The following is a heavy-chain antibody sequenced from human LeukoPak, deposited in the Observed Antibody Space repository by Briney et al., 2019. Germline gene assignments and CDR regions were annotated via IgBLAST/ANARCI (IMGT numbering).Heavy chain of an antibody. D-gene: IGHD3-10*01. CDR3: ARSYNSGSYYPYYFDY. Sequence: PSETLSLTCTVSGGSISSHFWSWVRQPPGKGLEWIGSIYYTGSTNCNPSLKSRITMSVDTSKNQFSLKLSSVTAADTAVYYCARSYNSGSYYPYYFDYWGQGTLVAVSS. CDR2: IYYTGST. V-gene: IGHV4-59*11. J-gene: IGHJ4*02. CDR1: GGSISSHF.